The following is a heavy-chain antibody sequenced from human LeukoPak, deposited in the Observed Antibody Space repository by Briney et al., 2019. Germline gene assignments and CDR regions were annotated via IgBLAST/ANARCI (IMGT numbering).Heavy chain of an antibody. D-gene: IGHD6-19*01. V-gene: IGHV3-53*04. CDR3: ARGRGSGWYAFDY. CDR2: IYSGGST. J-gene: IGHJ4*02. Sequence: GGSLRVSCAASGFTVSSNHMSWVRQAQGKGLEWVSVIYSGGSTYYADSVKGRFTISRHNSKNTLYLQMNSLRAEDTAVYYCARGRGSGWYAFDYWGQGTLVTVSS. CDR1: GFTVSSNH.